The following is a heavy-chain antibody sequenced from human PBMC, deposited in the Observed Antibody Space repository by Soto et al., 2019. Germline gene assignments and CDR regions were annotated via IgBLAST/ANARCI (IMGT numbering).Heavy chain of an antibody. CDR3: ARQDYNYAYFDF. CDR1: GYSFTNYW. J-gene: IGHJ4*02. V-gene: IGHV5-51*01. D-gene: IGHD5-18*01. Sequence: GESLKISCKGSGYSFTNYWIGWVRQMPGKGLEWMGIIYPGDYDTRYSPSFQGQVIISVDQSISTAYLQWSSLQASDTAMYYCARQDYNYAYFDFWGQGTLVTVSS. CDR2: IYPGDYDT.